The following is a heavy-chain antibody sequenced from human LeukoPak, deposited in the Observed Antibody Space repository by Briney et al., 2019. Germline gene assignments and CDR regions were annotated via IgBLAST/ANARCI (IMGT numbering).Heavy chain of an antibody. D-gene: IGHD2-15*01. J-gene: IGHJ5*02. V-gene: IGHV3-7*01. CDR1: GFTFRTYV. Sequence: GGSLRLSCAASGFTFRTYVMNWVRQAPGKGLEWVANINEDGSQKYYVDSVRGRFTISRDNAKNSLYLQMNSLRAEDTAVYYCTRSYCSGGGCYYWPWGQGTLVTVSS. CDR2: INEDGSQK. CDR3: TRSYCSGGGCYYWP.